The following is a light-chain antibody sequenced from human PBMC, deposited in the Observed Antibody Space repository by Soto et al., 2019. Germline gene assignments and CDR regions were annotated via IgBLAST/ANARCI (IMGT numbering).Light chain of an antibody. J-gene: IGKJ5*01. CDR3: QQYGSSPIT. V-gene: IGKV3-20*01. CDR2: DAS. Sequence: NVLAQSPATPALSPGERATLSCRASQSVSSYLAWYQQKPGQAPRLLIYDASSRATGIPDRFSGSGSGTDFTLTISRLEPEDFAVYYCQQYGSSPITFGQGTRLEIK. CDR1: QSVSSY.